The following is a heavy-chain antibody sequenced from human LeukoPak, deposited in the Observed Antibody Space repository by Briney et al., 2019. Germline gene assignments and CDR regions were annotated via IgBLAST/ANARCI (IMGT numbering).Heavy chain of an antibody. J-gene: IGHJ5*02. V-gene: IGHV1-2*02. Sequence: ASVPVSCKPSRYTFTGYYMHWVRQAPGEGLEWMGWINPNSGGTNYAQKFQGRVTMTRDTSISTAYMEPSRLRSDDTAVYYCARDYGDYESYNWFDPWGQGTLVTVSS. CDR2: INPNSGGT. CDR3: ARDYGDYESYNWFDP. CDR1: RYTFTGYY. D-gene: IGHD4-17*01.